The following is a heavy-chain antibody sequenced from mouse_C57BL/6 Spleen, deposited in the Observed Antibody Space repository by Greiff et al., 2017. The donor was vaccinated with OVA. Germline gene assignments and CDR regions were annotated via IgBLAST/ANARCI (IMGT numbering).Heavy chain of an antibody. CDR3: ARGDGYYSAMDY. V-gene: IGHV1-80*01. CDR2: IYPGDGDT. D-gene: IGHD2-3*01. Sequence: QVQLKQSGAELVKPGASVKISCKASGYAFSSYWMNWVKQRPGKGLEWIGQIYPGDGDTNYNGKFKGKATLTADKASSTAYMRRSSLTSEDAAVDCCARGDGYYSAMDYWGQGTSVTVSS. J-gene: IGHJ4*01. CDR1: GYAFSSYW.